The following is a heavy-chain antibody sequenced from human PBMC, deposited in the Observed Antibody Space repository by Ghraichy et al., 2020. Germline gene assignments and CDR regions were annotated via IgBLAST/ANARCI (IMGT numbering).Heavy chain of an antibody. CDR1: GFTFSDFG. D-gene: IGHD2/OR15-2a*01. J-gene: IGHJ6*02. V-gene: IGHV3-30*18. Sequence: GALRLSCAASGFTFSDFGIHWVRQAPGKGLEWVAVISFHGSNRHYADSVKGRFTISRDNSKDTVYLQMDSLRPEDTALYYCTKDHSTSSAGMDVWGQGTRVTVSS. CDR2: ISFHGSNR. CDR3: TKDHSTSSAGMDV.